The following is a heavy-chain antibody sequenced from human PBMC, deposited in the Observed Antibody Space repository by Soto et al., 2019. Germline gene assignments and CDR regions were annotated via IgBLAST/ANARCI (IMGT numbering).Heavy chain of an antibody. J-gene: IGHJ6*02. Sequence: GASVKVSCKASGFTFTSSAVQWVRQARGQRLEWIGWIVVGSGNTNYAQKFQERVTITRDMSTSTAYMELSSLRSEDTAVYYCAADHYDFWSGPAADYYGMDVWGQGTTVTAP. CDR2: IVVGSGNT. CDR1: GFTFTSSA. V-gene: IGHV1-58*01. CDR3: AADHYDFWSGPAADYYGMDV. D-gene: IGHD3-3*01.